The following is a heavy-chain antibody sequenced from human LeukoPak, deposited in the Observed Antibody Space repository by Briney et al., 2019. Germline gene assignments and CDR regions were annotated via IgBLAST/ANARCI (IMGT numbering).Heavy chain of an antibody. CDR1: GFTFSSYA. CDR3: ANGPTAALEKYYYYYGMDV. D-gene: IGHD6-13*01. V-gene: IGHV3-23*01. J-gene: IGHJ6*02. Sequence: PGGSLRLSCAASGFTFSSYAVSWVRQAPGKGLEWVSAISGSGGSTYYADSVKGRFTISRDNSKNTLYLQMNSLRAEDTAVYYCANGPTAALEKYYYYYGMDVWGQGTTVTVSS. CDR2: ISGSGGST.